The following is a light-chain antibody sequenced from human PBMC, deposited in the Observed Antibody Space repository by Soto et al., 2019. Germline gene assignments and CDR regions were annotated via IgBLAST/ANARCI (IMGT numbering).Light chain of an antibody. CDR3: CSYAGSYTPSYV. CDR1: SSDVGGYYY. CDR2: DVI. J-gene: IGLJ1*01. V-gene: IGLV2-11*01. Sequence: QSALTQPRSVSGSPGQSVTISCTGTSSDVGGYYYVSWYQQHPGKAPKVMIYDVIKRPSGVPDRFSGSKSGNTASLTISGLQAEDEADYYSCSYAGSYTPSYVFGTGTKLTVL.